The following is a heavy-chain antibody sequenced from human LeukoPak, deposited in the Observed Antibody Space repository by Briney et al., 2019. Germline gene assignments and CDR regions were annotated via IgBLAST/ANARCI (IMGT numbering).Heavy chain of an antibody. CDR1: GGSISRGGYY. V-gene: IGHV4-31*03. CDR2: IYYSGST. CDR3: AREGGPYRPLDY. J-gene: IGHJ4*02. Sequence: SETLSLTCTVSGGSISRGGYYWSWIRQHPGKGLEWIGYIYYSGSTYYNPSLMGRVAISVDTSENHISLQLTSVTAADTAVYYCAREGGPYRPLDYSGQGTLVTVSS.